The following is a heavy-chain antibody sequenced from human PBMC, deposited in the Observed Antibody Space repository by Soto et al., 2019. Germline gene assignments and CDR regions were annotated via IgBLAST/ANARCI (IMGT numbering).Heavy chain of an antibody. D-gene: IGHD6-19*01. V-gene: IGHV4-39*01. CDR3: ARHPNRPVAGDS. Sequence: QVQLQESCPGLVKPSETLSRTCTVSGDSITSSSSYWDWIRQSPGGWLEWIGAIYYTGTTYYNPSLKSRVTVSVDTSQNQFSLKLTSVTAAATAVYYCARHPNRPVAGDSCCQGTLVTVSS. J-gene: IGHJ5*01. CDR1: GDSITSSSSY. CDR2: IYYTGTT.